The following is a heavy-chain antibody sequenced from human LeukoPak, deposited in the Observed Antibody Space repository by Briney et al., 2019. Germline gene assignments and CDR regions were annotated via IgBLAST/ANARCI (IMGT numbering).Heavy chain of an antibody. Sequence: ASVKVSCKASGYTFTGYYMHWVRQAPGQGLEWMGWINPNSGGTNYAQKFQGRVTMTRDTSISTAYMELSRLRSDDTAVYYCARDPPDPGTHDAFDIWGQGTMVTVSA. CDR2: INPNSGGT. J-gene: IGHJ3*02. CDR3: ARDPPDPGTHDAFDI. V-gene: IGHV1-2*02. D-gene: IGHD1-1*01. CDR1: GYTFTGYY.